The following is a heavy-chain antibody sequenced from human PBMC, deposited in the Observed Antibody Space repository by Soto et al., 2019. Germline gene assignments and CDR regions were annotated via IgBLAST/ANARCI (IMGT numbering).Heavy chain of an antibody. CDR2: ISVGSGSI. J-gene: IGHJ3*02. Sequence: EVQLVESGGGLIRPGGSLRVSCEASGFTFGSYAMNWVRQAPGKGLEWVSYISVGSGSIFYADSVKGRFTISRDDAQNSVYLQMNTLRGDDTAIYYCVRDHRWAFDIWGQGTMVTVSS. V-gene: IGHV3-48*01. CDR1: GFTFGSYA. CDR3: VRDHRWAFDI. D-gene: IGHD1-26*01.